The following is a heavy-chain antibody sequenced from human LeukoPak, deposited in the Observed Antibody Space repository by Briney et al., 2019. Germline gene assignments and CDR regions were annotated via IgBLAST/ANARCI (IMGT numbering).Heavy chain of an antibody. CDR1: GFTFSSYA. V-gene: IGHV3-23*01. CDR3: ARDKVSSSWYGGDYYYYDMDV. CDR2: ISGSGGST. J-gene: IGHJ6*02. Sequence: PGGSLRLSCAASGFTFSSYAMSWVRQAPGKGLEWVSAISGSGGSTYYADSVKGRFTISRDNAKNSLYLQMNSLRAEDTAVYYCARDKVSSSWYGGDYYYYDMDVWGQGTTVTVSS. D-gene: IGHD6-13*01.